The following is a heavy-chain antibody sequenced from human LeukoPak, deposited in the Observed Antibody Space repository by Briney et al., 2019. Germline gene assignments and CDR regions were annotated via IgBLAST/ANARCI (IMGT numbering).Heavy chain of an antibody. J-gene: IGHJ3*02. D-gene: IGHD2-2*01. CDR1: GFTVSSNY. CDR3: ARARTPGAFDI. Sequence: GGSLRLSCAASGFTVSSNYMNWVRQAPGKGLEWVSVIYSGGSTYYADSVKGRFTISRDNSKNTLYLQMNSLRAEDTAVYYCARARTPGAFDIWGQGTMVTVSS. CDR2: IYSGGST. V-gene: IGHV3-53*01.